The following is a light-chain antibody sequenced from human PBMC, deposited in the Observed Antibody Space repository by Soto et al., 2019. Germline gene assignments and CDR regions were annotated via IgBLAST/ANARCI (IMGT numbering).Light chain of an antibody. CDR2: KAS. Sequence: IQMTQSPATLSGSLGDRAPITCRASQSISSWLAWYQQKPGKAPKLLIYKASSLESGVPSRFRGSGSGTEFTLTISSLQPDDFETYYCQQYNSYSPAFGQGTKVDIK. CDR1: QSISSW. V-gene: IGKV1-5*03. CDR3: QQYNSYSPA. J-gene: IGKJ1*01.